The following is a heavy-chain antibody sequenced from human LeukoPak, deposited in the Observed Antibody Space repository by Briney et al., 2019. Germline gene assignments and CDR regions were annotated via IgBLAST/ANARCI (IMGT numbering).Heavy chain of an antibody. J-gene: IGHJ4*02. V-gene: IGHV4-39*01. CDR3: ARDPSYSSSWYDPF. CDR2: IYYSGST. D-gene: IGHD6-13*01. Sequence: SETLSLTCTVSGASISSSSYYWGWIRQPPGKGLEWIGSIYYSGSTYYNPSLKSRVTISVDTSKNQFSLKLSSVTAADTAVYYCARDPSYSSSWYDPFWGQGTLVTVSS. CDR1: GASISSSSYY.